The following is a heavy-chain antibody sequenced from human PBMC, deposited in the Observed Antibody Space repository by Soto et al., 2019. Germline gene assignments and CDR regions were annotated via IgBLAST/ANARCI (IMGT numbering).Heavy chain of an antibody. Sequence: EVQLVESGGGLVKPGGSLRLSCAASGFTFSSYSMNWVRQAPGKGLEWVSSISSSSSYIYYADSVKGRFTISRDKANNSLYLQMNSLRAEDTAVYYCAREHDIFTGYHGMHVWGQGTTVTVSS. D-gene: IGHD3-9*01. CDR3: AREHDIFTGYHGMHV. CDR2: ISSSSSYI. CDR1: GFTFSSYS. V-gene: IGHV3-21*01. J-gene: IGHJ6*02.